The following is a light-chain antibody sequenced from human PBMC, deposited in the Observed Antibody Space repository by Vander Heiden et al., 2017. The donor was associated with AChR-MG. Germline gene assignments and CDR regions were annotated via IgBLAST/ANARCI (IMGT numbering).Light chain of an antibody. CDR2: DVS. Sequence: QSALTQPASVSGSPGPSPTLSCPGTSSDVGGRNYVSWYQQHPGKAPKLMIVDVSYRPSGGSNRFSGSKAGNTASPTISGLQAEDEADDDCCSYTTSSTLGRFGGGTKLTGL. J-gene: IGLJ2*01. CDR1: SSDVGGRNY. V-gene: IGLV2-14*03. CDR3: CSYTTSSTLGR.